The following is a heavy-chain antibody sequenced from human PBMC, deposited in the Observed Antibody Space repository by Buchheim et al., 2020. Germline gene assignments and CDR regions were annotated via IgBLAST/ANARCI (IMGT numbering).Heavy chain of an antibody. D-gene: IGHD6-13*01. J-gene: IGHJ6*02. CDR2: ISYDGSNK. CDR1: GFTFSSYS. CDR3: ARLRGSSWYMDV. V-gene: IGHV3-33*08. Sequence: VQLVESGGGLVKPGGSLRLSCAASGFTFSSYSMNWVRQAPGKGLEWVAAISYDGSNKYYGDSVEGLFTISRDNSKNTLYLQLNSLRAEDTAVYYCARLRGSSWYMDVWGQGTT.